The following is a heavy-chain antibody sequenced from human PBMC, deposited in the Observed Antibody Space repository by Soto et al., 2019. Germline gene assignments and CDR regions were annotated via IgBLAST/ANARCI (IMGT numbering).Heavy chain of an antibody. J-gene: IGHJ6*02. CDR2: INPNSGGT. Sequence: ASVKGSWKASGNTFTGYYMHWGRQAPGKGLEWMGWINPNSGGTNYAQKFQGWVTMTRDTSISTAYMELSRLRSDDTAVYYCARGIAAAGTNYYYYGMDVWGQGTTVTVSS. D-gene: IGHD6-13*01. CDR1: GNTFTGYY. CDR3: ARGIAAAGTNYYYYGMDV. V-gene: IGHV1-2*04.